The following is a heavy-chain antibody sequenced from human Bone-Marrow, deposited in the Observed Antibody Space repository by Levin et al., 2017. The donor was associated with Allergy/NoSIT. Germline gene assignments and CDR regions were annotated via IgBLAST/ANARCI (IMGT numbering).Heavy chain of an antibody. CDR3: ARTASDTSGFNYFDY. Sequence: TLSLTCTFSGFSLSLTGMCVTWIRQPPGKAPEWLARIDWEDDKFYRPSLKTRLALSQGTSKNQVVLTMTNMDPMDTATYYCARTASDTSGFNYFDYWGQGILVTVSS. CDR1: GFSLSLTGMC. D-gene: IGHD6-19*01. V-gene: IGHV2-70*16. CDR2: IDWEDDK. J-gene: IGHJ4*02.